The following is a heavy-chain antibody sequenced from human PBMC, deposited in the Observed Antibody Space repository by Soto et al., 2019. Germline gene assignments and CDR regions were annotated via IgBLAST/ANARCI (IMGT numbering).Heavy chain of an antibody. CDR2: IYYSGST. V-gene: IGHV4-30-4*01. Sequence: SETLSLTCTVSGGSISSGDYYWSWIRQPPGKGLEWIGYIYYSGSTYYNPSLKSRVTISVDTSKNQFSLKLSSVTAEDTAVYSCDRAYDSSGYLAHWGQGTLVTVS. D-gene: IGHD3-22*01. J-gene: IGHJ4*02. CDR3: DRAYDSSGYLAH. CDR1: GGSISSGDYY.